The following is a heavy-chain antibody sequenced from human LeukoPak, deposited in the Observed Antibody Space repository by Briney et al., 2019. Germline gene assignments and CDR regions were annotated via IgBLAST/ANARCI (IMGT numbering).Heavy chain of an antibody. V-gene: IGHV4-59*12. J-gene: IGHJ5*02. CDR2: ITYSGYS. CDR1: GDSIRSCY. Sequence: SETLSLTCNVSGDSIRSCYWSWIRQPPGKGLEWIGYITYSGYSNSNPSFHTRLTLSMDASKNQFSLELKSVTAADTAIYFCACLSGGYFDSDLWGQGTLVTVSS. CDR3: ACLSGGYFDSDL. D-gene: IGHD3-9*01.